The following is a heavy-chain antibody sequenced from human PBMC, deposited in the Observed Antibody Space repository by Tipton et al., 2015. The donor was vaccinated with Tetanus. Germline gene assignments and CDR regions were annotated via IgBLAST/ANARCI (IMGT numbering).Heavy chain of an antibody. D-gene: IGHD3-22*01. CDR3: VGQGDHQPSVHYTS. J-gene: IGHJ5*02. V-gene: IGHV3-66*04. Sequence: SLRLSCAASGFTVSSNYMTWVRQAPGKGLEWVSVIHSGGNTYYADSVKGRFTISRDTAKNSVFREMNSLRAEDTAFYYCVGQGDHQPSVHYTSWGQGTLLTFSS. CDR1: GFTVSSNY. CDR2: IHSGGNT.